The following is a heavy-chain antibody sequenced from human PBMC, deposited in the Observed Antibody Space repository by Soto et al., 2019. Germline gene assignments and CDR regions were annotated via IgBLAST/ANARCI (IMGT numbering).Heavy chain of an antibody. Sequence: PGESLKISCKASGYIFCFYWICCFLQMPVKVLEWMAIMYPDDSDIRYSPSFEAHVTISADKSTSTAFLQWSSLKASDTAMYYCATAYVYDFENSNYYRDAFDIWGQGTLVTVSS. CDR2: MYPDDSDI. CDR3: ATAYVYDFENSNYYRDAFDI. D-gene: IGHD3-22*01. CDR1: GYIFCFYW. J-gene: IGHJ3*02. V-gene: IGHV5-51*01.